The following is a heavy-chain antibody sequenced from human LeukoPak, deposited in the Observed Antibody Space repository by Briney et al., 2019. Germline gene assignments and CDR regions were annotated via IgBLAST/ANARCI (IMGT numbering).Heavy chain of an antibody. CDR1: GGSISSSSYY. CDR3: ARRFYDSSGYRPPFDY. CDR2: FYYSGST. D-gene: IGHD3-22*01. Sequence: PSETLSLTCTVSGGSISSSSYYWGWIRQPPGKGLEWIGSFYYSGSTYYNPSLKSRVTISVGTSKNQFSLKLSSVTAADTAVYYCARRFYDSSGYRPPFDYWGQGTLVTVS. V-gene: IGHV4-39*01. J-gene: IGHJ4*02.